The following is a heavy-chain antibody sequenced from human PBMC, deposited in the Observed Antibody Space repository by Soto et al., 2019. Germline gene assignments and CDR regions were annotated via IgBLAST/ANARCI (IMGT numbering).Heavy chain of an antibody. CDR2: IIPIFGTA. D-gene: IGHD3-3*01. Sequence: SVKVSCKASGGTFSSYAISWVRQAPGQGLEWMGGIIPIFGTANYAQKFQGRVTITADGSTSTAYMELSSLRSEDTAVYYCARAPPVFGVVNPDNWFDPWGQGTLVTVSS. J-gene: IGHJ5*02. CDR3: ARAPPVFGVVNPDNWFDP. V-gene: IGHV1-69*13. CDR1: GGTFSSYA.